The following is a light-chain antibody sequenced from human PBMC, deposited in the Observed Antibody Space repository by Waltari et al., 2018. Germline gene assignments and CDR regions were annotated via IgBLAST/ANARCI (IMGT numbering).Light chain of an antibody. V-gene: IGKV1-12*01. CDR1: QGISSW. Sequence: DIQMTQSPSSVSASVGDRVTITCRASQGISSWLAWYQQKPGKAPKLLIYAASSLQSGVPSRVSRRGFGNNFTSNISSLQPEDFATYYCQQANRFPIFTFGPGTKVDIK. CDR3: QQANRFPIFT. CDR2: AAS. J-gene: IGKJ3*01.